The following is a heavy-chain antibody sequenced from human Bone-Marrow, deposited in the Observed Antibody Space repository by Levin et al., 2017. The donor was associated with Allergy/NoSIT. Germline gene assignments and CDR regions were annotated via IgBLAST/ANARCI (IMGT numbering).Heavy chain of an antibody. V-gene: IGHV3-23*05. CDR2: FSNINKA. D-gene: IGHD6-19*01. Sequence: GGSLRLSCSSSGFRMSSFAMSWVRQAPGKGLEWVSSFSNINKAYYADSVVGRFTISRDSSRNILYLLMNNLRGEDTAMYYGAKDHPGSGWPSFESWGQGTLVTVSS. J-gene: IGHJ4*02. CDR1: GFRMSSFA. CDR3: AKDHPGSGWPSFES.